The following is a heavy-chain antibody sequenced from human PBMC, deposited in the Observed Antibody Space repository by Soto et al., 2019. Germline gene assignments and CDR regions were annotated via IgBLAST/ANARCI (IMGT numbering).Heavy chain of an antibody. CDR3: ATEVQSEPRITMFRGLLSHYYGMDV. D-gene: IGHD3-10*01. J-gene: IGHJ6*02. CDR1: GGTCSSYA. Sequence: SVKVSCKASGGTCSSYAISWVRQAPGQGLEWMGGIIPIFGTANYAQKFQGRVTITADESTSTAYMELSSLRSEDTAVYYCATEVQSEPRITMFRGLLSHYYGMDVWCQATTVTVS. CDR2: IIPIFGTA. V-gene: IGHV1-69*13.